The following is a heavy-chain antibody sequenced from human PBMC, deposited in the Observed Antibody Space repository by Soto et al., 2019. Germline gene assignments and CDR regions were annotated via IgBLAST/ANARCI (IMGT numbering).Heavy chain of an antibody. CDR3: ARSRGDIVVVPAAPPVHWFDP. CDR1: GFTFSSYS. J-gene: IGHJ5*02. CDR2: ISSSSSYI. V-gene: IGHV3-21*01. Sequence: PGGSLRLSCAASGFTFSSYSMNWVRQAPGKGLEWVSSISSSSSYIYYADSVKGRFTISRDNAKNSLYLQMNSLRAEDTAVYYCARSRGDIVVVPAAPPVHWFDPWGQGTLVTVSS. D-gene: IGHD2-2*01.